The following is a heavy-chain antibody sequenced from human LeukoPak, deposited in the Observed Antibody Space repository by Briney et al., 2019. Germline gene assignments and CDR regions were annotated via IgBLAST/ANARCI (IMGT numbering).Heavy chain of an antibody. Sequence: ASVTVSCKVSGYTLTELSMHWVRQAPGKGLEWMGGFDPEDGETIYAQKFQGRVTMTEDTSTDTAYMELSSLRSEDTAVYYCATTPDDFWSGYLPNLSRWGQGTLVTVSS. CDR2: FDPEDGET. D-gene: IGHD3-3*01. CDR1: GYTLTELS. CDR3: ATTPDDFWSGYLPNLSR. V-gene: IGHV1-24*01. J-gene: IGHJ4*02.